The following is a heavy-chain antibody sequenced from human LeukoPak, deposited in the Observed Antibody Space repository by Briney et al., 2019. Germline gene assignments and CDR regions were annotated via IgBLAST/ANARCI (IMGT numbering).Heavy chain of an antibody. CDR2: ISGSGGST. CDR1: GFTFSSYG. CDR3: AKEMVRGVLYYYYYMDV. D-gene: IGHD3-10*01. J-gene: IGHJ6*03. Sequence: GGTLRLSCAASGFTFSSYGMSWVRQAPGKGLEWVSAISGSGGSTYYADSVKGRFTISRDNSKNTLYLQMNSLRAEDTAVYYYAKEMVRGVLYYYYYMDVWGKGTTVTISS. V-gene: IGHV3-23*01.